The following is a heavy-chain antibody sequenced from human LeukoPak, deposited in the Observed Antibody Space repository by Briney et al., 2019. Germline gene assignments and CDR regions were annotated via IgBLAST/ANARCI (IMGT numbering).Heavy chain of an antibody. Sequence: SETLSLTCTVSGGSISSGDYYWSWIRQPPGKGLEWIGYIYYSGSTNYNPSLKSRVTISVDTSKNQFSLKLSSVTAADTAVYYCARGSKKYGSGSYYHYWGQGTLVTVSS. CDR3: ARGSKKYGSGSYYHY. D-gene: IGHD3-10*01. CDR1: GGSISSGDYY. CDR2: IYYSGST. V-gene: IGHV4-61*08. J-gene: IGHJ4*02.